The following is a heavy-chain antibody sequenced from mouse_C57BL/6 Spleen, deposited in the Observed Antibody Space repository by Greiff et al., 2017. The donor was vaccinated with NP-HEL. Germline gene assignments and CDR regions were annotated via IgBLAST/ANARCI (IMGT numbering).Heavy chain of an antibody. V-gene: IGHV1-80*01. Sequence: QVQLQQSGAELVKPGASVKISCKASGYAFSSYWMNWVKQRPGKGLEWIGQIYPGDGDTNYNGKFKGKATLTADKSSSTAYMQLSSLTSGDSAVYFCARRNNYWYFDVWGTGTTVTVSS. J-gene: IGHJ1*03. D-gene: IGHD5-2*01. CDR2: IYPGDGDT. CDR3: ARRNNYWYFDV. CDR1: GYAFSSYW.